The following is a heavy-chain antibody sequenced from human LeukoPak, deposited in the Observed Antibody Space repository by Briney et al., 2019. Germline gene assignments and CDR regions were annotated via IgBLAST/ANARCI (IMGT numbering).Heavy chain of an antibody. CDR2: VNINSGGT. V-gene: IGHV1-2*02. Sequence: ASVKVSRKASGYTFTGYYMHWVRHAHAQGLEWMGWVNINSGGTNYAQEFQGRVIMTWDTTIKTDYMELRSLRSDDTAVYYCASDDYYDSSGYYHPFDYWGQGTLVTVSS. CDR1: GYTFTGYY. D-gene: IGHD3-22*01. CDR3: ASDDYYDSSGYYHPFDY. J-gene: IGHJ4*02.